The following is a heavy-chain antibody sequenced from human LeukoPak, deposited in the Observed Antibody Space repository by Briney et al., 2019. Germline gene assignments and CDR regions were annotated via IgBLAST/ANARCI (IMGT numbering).Heavy chain of an antibody. J-gene: IGHJ4*02. CDR1: GVSISSNY. Sequence: SETLSLTCTVSGVSISSNYWSWIRQPPGKGLEWIAYISNSGSTYYNPSLKSRVTMSADTSKNQFSLKLSSVTAADTAVFYCVRHSSDWSFDYWGQGTLVTVSS. CDR2: ISNSGST. D-gene: IGHD6-19*01. V-gene: IGHV4-59*08. CDR3: VRHSSDWSFDY.